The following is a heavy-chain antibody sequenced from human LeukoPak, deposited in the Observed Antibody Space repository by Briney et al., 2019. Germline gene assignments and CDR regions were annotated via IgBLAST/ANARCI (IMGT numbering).Heavy chain of an antibody. CDR3: ARDGRYSTTGDWFDP. V-gene: IGHV1-69*13. CDR1: GYTFTDYS. Sequence: SVKVSCKASGYTFTDYSIHWMRQAPGQGLEWMGGIIPIFGTANYAQKFQGRVTITADESTSTAYMELTSLRSEDTAVYYCARDGRYSTTGDWFDPWGQGTLVTVSS. CDR2: IIPIFGTA. J-gene: IGHJ5*02. D-gene: IGHD3-9*01.